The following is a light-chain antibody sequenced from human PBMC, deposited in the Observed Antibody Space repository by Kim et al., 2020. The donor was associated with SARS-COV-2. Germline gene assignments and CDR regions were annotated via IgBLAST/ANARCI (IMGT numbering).Light chain of an antibody. CDR1: SGSIANNY. J-gene: IGLJ2*01. CDR3: QSYDSNNHMV. V-gene: IGLV6-57*02. CDR2: GDN. Sequence: NFMLTKPHSVSESPEKTVTISCTGSSGSIANNYVQWYQQRPGSAPTTVIYGDNQRPSGVPDRFSGSIDISSNSASLTISGLKTEDEADYHCQSYDSNNHMVFGGGTQLTVL.